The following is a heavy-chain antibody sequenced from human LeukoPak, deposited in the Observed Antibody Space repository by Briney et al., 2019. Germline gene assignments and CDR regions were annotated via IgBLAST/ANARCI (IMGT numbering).Heavy chain of an antibody. CDR2: INAGNGNT. D-gene: IGHD5-18*01. J-gene: IGHJ3*02. V-gene: IGHV1-3*01. Sequence: ASVKVSCKAAGYTFTSYAMHWVRQAPGQRLEWMGWINAGNGNTKYSQKFQGRVTITRDTSASTAYMELSSLRSEDTAVYYCASGIQLWFGAFDIWGQGTMVTVSS. CDR1: GYTFTSYA. CDR3: ASGIQLWFGAFDI.